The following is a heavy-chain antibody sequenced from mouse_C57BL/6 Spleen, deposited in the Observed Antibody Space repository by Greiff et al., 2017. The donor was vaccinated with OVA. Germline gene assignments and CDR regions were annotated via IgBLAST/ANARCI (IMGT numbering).Heavy chain of an antibody. D-gene: IGHD2-3*01. CDR3: VRDNGYYVRPYYYAMDY. CDR1: GFTFNTYA. J-gene: IGHJ4*01. Sequence: EAGGGLVQPKGSLKLSCAASGFTFNTYAMHWVRQAPGKGLEWVARIRSKSSNYATYYADSVKDRFTISRDDSQSMLYLQMNNLKTEDTAMYYCVRDNGYYVRPYYYAMDYWGQGTSVTVSS. CDR2: IRSKSSNYAT. V-gene: IGHV10-3*01.